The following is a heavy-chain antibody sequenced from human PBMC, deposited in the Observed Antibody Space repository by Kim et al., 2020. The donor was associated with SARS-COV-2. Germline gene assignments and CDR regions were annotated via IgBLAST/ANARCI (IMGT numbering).Heavy chain of an antibody. Sequence: SVKGRFTISRDDSKSIAYLQMNSLKTEDTAVYYCTRPIVVVTYYYYGMDVWGQGTTVTVSS. D-gene: IGHD3-22*01. V-gene: IGHV3-49*02. J-gene: IGHJ6*02. CDR3: TRPIVVVTYYYYGMDV.